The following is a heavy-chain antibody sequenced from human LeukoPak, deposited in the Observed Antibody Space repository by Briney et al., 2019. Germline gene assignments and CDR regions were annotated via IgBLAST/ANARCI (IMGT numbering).Heavy chain of an antibody. CDR3: ARDPTAMGPIDDY. D-gene: IGHD5-18*01. CDR1: GFTFSRYS. J-gene: IGHJ4*02. V-gene: IGHV3-21*01. Sequence: GGSLRLSCAASGFTFSRYSMNWVRQAPGKGLEWVASISSTSTFIYSADSVKGRFTISRDNAKNSLYLQMNSLRAEDTAVYYCARDPTAMGPIDDYWGQGTLVTVSS. CDR2: ISSTSTFI.